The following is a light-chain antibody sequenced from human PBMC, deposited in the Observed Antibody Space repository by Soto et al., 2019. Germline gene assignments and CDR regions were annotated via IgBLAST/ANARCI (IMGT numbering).Light chain of an antibody. J-gene: IGKJ4*01. CDR2: GAS. CDR3: QQYNHHPLT. V-gene: IGKV1-16*02. CDR1: QDISIY. Sequence: DVQMTQSPSSLSASVGDTVTITCRASQDISIYLAWFQQKPGKAPKSLIYGASTLHSGVPSKFSGRRSGTDFTLNISSLQPEDSATYYCQQYNHHPLTFGGGTKVEIK.